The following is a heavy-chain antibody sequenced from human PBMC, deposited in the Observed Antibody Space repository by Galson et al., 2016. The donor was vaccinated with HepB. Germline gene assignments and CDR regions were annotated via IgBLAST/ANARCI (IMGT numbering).Heavy chain of an antibody. CDR1: GYTFSIFG. J-gene: IGHJ4*02. CDR3: ARCGDAVTTHFDA. V-gene: IGHV1-18*01. D-gene: IGHD4-17*01. Sequence: SVKVSCKASGYTFSIFGITWLRQAPGQRLEWLGWISADNGNANYAQKFQGRLTMTTDTSTSTAFMEVTSLRSDDTAVYYCARCGDAVTTHFDAWGQGTRVTVSS. CDR2: ISADNGNA.